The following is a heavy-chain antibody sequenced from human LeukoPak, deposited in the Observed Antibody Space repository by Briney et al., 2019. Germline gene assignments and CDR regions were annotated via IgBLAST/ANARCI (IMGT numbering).Heavy chain of an antibody. Sequence: PGGSLRLSCAASGFIFSNYGFHWVRQAPGMGLEWVALILYDGSNEYYADSVQGRFTISRDSSRNTLYLQMNSLRAEDTAVYYCAKDGTGGYYYLDYWGQGTLVTVSS. CDR1: GFIFSNYG. V-gene: IGHV3-30*02. CDR3: AKDGTGGYYYLDY. D-gene: IGHD3-22*01. J-gene: IGHJ4*02. CDR2: ILYDGSNE.